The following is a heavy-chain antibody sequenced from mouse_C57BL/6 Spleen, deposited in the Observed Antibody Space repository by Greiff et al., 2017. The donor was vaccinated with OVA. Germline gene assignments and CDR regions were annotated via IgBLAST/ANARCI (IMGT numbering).Heavy chain of an antibody. Sequence: VQLQQSGPELVKPGASVKISCKASGYTITDYYMNWVKQSHGKSLEWIGDINPNNGGTSYNQKFKGKATLTVDKSSSTAYMELRSLTSEDSAVYYCARRNYYYDAWFAYWGQGTLVTVSA. CDR1: GYTITDYY. CDR3: ARRNYYYDAWFAY. D-gene: IGHD2-4*01. CDR2: INPNNGGT. J-gene: IGHJ3*01. V-gene: IGHV1-26*01.